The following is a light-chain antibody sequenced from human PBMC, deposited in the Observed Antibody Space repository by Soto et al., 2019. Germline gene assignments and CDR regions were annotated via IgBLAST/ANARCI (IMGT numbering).Light chain of an antibody. V-gene: IGKV1-39*01. J-gene: IGKJ2*01. Sequence: DIQMTQSPSSLSASVGDRVTITCRASQTFSNFLNWYQQKPGKAPKLLVYGASSLQSGVPSRFSGSGSGTDFTLTITSLQPEDFATYYCQQSYITPYTFGQGTKLQIK. CDR3: QQSYITPYT. CDR2: GAS. CDR1: QTFSNF.